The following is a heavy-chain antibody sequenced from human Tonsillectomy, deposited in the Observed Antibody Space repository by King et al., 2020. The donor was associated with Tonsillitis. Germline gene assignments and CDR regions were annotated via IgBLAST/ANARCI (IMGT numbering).Heavy chain of an antibody. D-gene: IGHD5-24*01. CDR1: GDSISSNSAS. CDR3: ASGALWLHDSNYFDY. Sequence: QVQLQQSGPGLVKPSQTLSLTCVISGDSISSNSASWNWIRQSPSRGLEWLGRTYYRFKWFNDYELSVKSRMTISPDTSKNQVSLHLNSVTPEDTAVYYCASGALWLHDSNYFDYWGQGTLITVSS. J-gene: IGHJ4*02. CDR2: TYYRFKWFN. V-gene: IGHV6-1*01.